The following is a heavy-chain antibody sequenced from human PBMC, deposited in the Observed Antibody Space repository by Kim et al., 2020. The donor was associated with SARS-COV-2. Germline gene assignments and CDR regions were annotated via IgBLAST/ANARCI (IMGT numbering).Heavy chain of an antibody. CDR1: GGSFSGYY. V-gene: IGHV4-34*01. J-gene: IGHJ6*03. D-gene: IGHD6-13*01. CDR3: ARWGWGGIAAAIPYYYYYYMDV. Sequence: SETLSLTCAVYGGSFSGYYWSWIRQPPGKGLEWIGEINHSGSTNYNPSLKSRVTISVDTSKNQFSLKLSSVTAADTAVYYCARWGWGGIAAAIPYYYYYYMDVWGKGTTVTVSS. CDR2: INHSGST.